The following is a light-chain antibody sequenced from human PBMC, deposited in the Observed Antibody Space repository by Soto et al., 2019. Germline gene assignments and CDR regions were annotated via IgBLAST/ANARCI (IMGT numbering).Light chain of an antibody. CDR3: QQYNSYPVT. J-gene: IGKJ1*01. CDR1: QSVSSN. Sequence: ELVMTQSPATLSVSPGERATLSCRASQSVSSNLAWYQQKPGQAPRLLIYGASTRATGIPARFSGSGSGTEFTLTISSLQPDDFATYYCQQYNSYPVTFGQGTKVDIK. V-gene: IGKV3-15*01. CDR2: GAS.